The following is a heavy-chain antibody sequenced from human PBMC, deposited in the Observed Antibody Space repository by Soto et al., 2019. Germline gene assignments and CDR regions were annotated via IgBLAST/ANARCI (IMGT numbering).Heavy chain of an antibody. CDR3: ARRASSSLDY. J-gene: IGHJ4*02. V-gene: IGHV4-31*03. CDR2: IYYSGST. CDR1: GGSIISGGHY. Sequence: QVQLQESGPGLVEPSQTLSLTCTVSGGSIISGGHYWSWIRQHPVKGLEWIGHIYYSGSTYYNPTLKSRATISVDTSKSQFSLKLSSVTVADTAVYYCARRASSSLDYWGQGTLVTVSS.